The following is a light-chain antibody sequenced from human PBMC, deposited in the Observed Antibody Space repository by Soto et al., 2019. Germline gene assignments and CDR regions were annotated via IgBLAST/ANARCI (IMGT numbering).Light chain of an antibody. CDR3: QQYGGPPRT. CDR2: GAS. Sequence: EIVLTQSPGTLSLSPGERATLSCRASQSVSSNYLAWYQQEPGQAPRLLIYGASSRATGIPDRFSGSGSGTDFTLTISRLEPEDFAVYYCQQYGGPPRTFGQGTKVDIK. J-gene: IGKJ1*01. CDR1: QSVSSNY. V-gene: IGKV3-20*01.